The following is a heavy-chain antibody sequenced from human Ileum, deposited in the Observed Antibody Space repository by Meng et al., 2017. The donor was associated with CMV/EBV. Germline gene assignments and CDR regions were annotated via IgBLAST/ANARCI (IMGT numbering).Heavy chain of an antibody. CDR3: ARRIREVREISWENWLAP. V-gene: IGHV4-4*07. CDR1: GDSLSPSS. J-gene: IGHJ5*02. Sequence: LLKESGPGLVRPSETLSLTCTVSGDSLSPSSWNWIRQSAGSRLEWIGRICGTGTTNYNPSFKSRVTLSLDKSKNQFSLKLSSVTAADTAVYYCARRIREVREISWENWLAPWGQGTLVTVSS. CDR2: ICGTGTT. D-gene: IGHD3-10*01.